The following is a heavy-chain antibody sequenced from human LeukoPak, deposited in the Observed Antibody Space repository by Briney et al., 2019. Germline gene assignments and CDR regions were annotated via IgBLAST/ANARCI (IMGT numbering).Heavy chain of an antibody. V-gene: IGHV4-4*07. CDR1: GGSIRSYY. D-gene: IGHD2-2*01. J-gene: IGHJ6*03. CDR3: ARDNIVVVPAAISLYYYYYYMDV. Sequence: SETLSLTCTVSGGSIRSYYWSWIRQPAGKGLEWIGRIYTSGSTNYNPSLKSRVTMSVDTSKNQFPLKLSSVTAADTAVYYCARDNIVVVPAAISLYYYYYYMDVWGKGTTVTVSS. CDR2: IYTSGST.